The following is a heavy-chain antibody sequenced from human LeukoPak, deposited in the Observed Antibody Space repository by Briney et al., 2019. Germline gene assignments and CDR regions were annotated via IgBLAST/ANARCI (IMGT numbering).Heavy chain of an antibody. Sequence: ASVKVSCKASGYTFTNYHINWVREASGQGLEWMTWINPDTGDKVYARKFQDRVTITTVTSISTAYMELSSLSSEDTAVYFCARTTSMTASGYDYWGQGTLVSVFS. D-gene: IGHD2-21*02. CDR3: ARTTSMTASGYDY. CDR1: GYTFTNYH. J-gene: IGHJ4*02. V-gene: IGHV1-8*03. CDR2: INPDTGDK.